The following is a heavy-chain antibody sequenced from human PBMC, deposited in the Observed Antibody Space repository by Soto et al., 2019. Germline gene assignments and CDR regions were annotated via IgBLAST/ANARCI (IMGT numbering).Heavy chain of an antibody. D-gene: IGHD3-10*01. Sequence: QVQLVQSGAEVKKPGASVKVSCKASGYTFTSYDINWVRQATGQGLEWMGWMNPNSGNTGYAQKFQGRVTMTRTTSISTGYMELSSLRSEDTAVYYCARGINYYDSGDDAFDIWGQGTMGTVSS. V-gene: IGHV1-8*01. CDR2: MNPNSGNT. CDR1: GYTFTSYD. CDR3: ARGINYYDSGDDAFDI. J-gene: IGHJ3*02.